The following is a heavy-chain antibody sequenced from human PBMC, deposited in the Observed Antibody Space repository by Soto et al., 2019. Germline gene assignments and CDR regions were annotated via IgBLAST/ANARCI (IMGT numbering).Heavy chain of an antibody. D-gene: IGHD3-3*02. J-gene: IGHJ6*04. V-gene: IGHV1-2*04. CDR2: INPNSGGT. CDR3: ARGLALPYYYYAMDV. Sequence: ASAKVSCKDSGYTFTSYYIKLVRQAPGQGLEWMGWINPNSGGTNYAQKFQGWVTRTRDTCISTAYMELSRLGSDDTAVYYCARGLALPYYYYAMDVWGEGTPVTAPQ. CDR1: GYTFTSYY.